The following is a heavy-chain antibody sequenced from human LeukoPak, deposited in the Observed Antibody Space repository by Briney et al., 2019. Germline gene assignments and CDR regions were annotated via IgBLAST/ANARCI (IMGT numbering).Heavy chain of an antibody. V-gene: IGHV3-48*01. Sequence: GGSLRPSCAASGFTFSTYSMNWVRQAPGKGLEWISYISSGSATVYYANSVKGRFTISRDNAKNSLFLQMNSLRAEDTAVYYCARSIPADYWGQGTLVTVSS. CDR2: ISSGSATV. J-gene: IGHJ4*02. D-gene: IGHD6-6*01. CDR3: ARSIPADY. CDR1: GFTFSTYS.